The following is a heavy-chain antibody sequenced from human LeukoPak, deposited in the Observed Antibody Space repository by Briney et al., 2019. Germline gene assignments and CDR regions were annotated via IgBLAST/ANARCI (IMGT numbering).Heavy chain of an antibody. V-gene: IGHV4-61*02. CDR1: GDSISSGSYY. CDR2: IYTSGST. Sequence: SETLSLTCTVSGDSISSGSYYWSWIRQPAGKGLEWIGRIYTSGSTNYNPSLKSRVTISVDTSKNQFSLKLSSVTAADTAVYYCAREEALGSGSFDYWGQGTLVTVSS. J-gene: IGHJ4*02. D-gene: IGHD1-26*01. CDR3: AREEALGSGSFDY.